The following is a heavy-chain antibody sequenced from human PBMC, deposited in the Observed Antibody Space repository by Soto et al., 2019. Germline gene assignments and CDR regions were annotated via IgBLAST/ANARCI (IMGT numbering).Heavy chain of an antibody. CDR3: ARDSRSTTTYGLDV. V-gene: IGHV4-30-2*01. CDR2: IYHGEST. CDR1: GGSISSGGYS. D-gene: IGHD4-4*01. J-gene: IGHJ6*02. Sequence: QLQLQESGSGRVKPSQTLSLNCAVSGGSISSGGYSWSWLRLPPGKGLEWIGYIYHGESTNYNPSLRSRVTISVDRAKNQLSLILKSVTPADTAVYYCARDSRSTTTYGLDVWGQGTTVTVSS.